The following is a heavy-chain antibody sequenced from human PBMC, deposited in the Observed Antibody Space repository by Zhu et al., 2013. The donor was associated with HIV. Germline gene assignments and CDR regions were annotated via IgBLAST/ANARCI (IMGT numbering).Heavy chain of an antibody. CDR1: GGTFSNYA. J-gene: IGHJ6*02. CDR3: ARGEGSWYRVGYYYYYGMDV. V-gene: IGHV1-69*01. Sequence: QVQLVQSGAEVKKPGSSVRVSCKASGGTFSNYAVSWVRQAPGQGLEWMGGIIPSFGTANYAQKFQGRVTITADESTSTTYMELSRLISEDTAVYYCARGEGSWYRVGYYYYYGMDVWGQGTTVTVSS. CDR2: IIPSFGTA. D-gene: IGHD6-13*01.